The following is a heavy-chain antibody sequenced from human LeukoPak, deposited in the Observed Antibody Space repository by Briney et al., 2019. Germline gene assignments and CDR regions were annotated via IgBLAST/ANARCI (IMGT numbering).Heavy chain of an antibody. D-gene: IGHD3-9*01. V-gene: IGHV4-39*02. J-gene: IGHJ4*02. CDR3: ARDSYDILDY. Sequence: SSETLSLTCTVSGGSISSSSYYWGWIRQPPGKGLEWIGSIYYSGSTYYNPSLKSRVTISVDTSKNQLSLKLSSVTAADTAVYYCARDSYDILDYWGQGTLVTVSS. CDR1: GGSISSSSYY. CDR2: IYYSGST.